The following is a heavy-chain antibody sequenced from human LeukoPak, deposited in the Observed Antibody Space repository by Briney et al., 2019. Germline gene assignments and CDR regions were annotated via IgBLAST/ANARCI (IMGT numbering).Heavy chain of an antibody. D-gene: IGHD4-17*01. J-gene: IGHJ6*03. Sequence: ASVKVSCKASGYTFTGYYMHWVRQAPGQGLEWMGWINPNSGGTNYAQKFQGRVTMTTDTSTSTAYMELRSLRSDDTAVYYCARVTVTTFLGRYYYYYYMDVWGKGTTVTVSS. V-gene: IGHV1-2*02. CDR1: GYTFTGYY. CDR3: ARVTVTTFLGRYYYYYYMDV. CDR2: INPNSGGT.